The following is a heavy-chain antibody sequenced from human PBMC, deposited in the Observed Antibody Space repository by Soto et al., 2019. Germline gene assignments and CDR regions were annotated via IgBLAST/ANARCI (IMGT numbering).Heavy chain of an antibody. V-gene: IGHV3-23*01. J-gene: IGHJ4*02. D-gene: IGHD3-3*01. CDR3: AKSEYYDFWSGYYY. Sequence: GGSLRLSCAASGFTFSSYAMSWVRQAPGKGLEWVSAISGSGGSTYYADSVKGRFTISRDNSKNTLYLQMNSLRAEDTAVYYCAKSEYYDFWSGYYYWGQGTLVTVSS. CDR1: GFTFSSYA. CDR2: ISGSGGST.